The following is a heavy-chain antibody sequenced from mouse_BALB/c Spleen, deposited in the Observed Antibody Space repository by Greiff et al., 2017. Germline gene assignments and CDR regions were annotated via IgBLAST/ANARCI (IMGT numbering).Heavy chain of an antibody. V-gene: IGHV1-69*02. CDR3: ARGYDEGFAY. Sequence: VKLQESGAELVKPGASVKLSCKASGYTFTSYWMHWVKQRPGQGLEWIGEIDPSDSYTNYNQKFKGKATLTVDKSSSTAYMQLSSLTSEDSAVYYCARGYDEGFAYWGQGTLVTVSA. CDR1: GYTFTSYW. CDR2: IDPSDSYT. D-gene: IGHD2-2*01. J-gene: IGHJ3*01.